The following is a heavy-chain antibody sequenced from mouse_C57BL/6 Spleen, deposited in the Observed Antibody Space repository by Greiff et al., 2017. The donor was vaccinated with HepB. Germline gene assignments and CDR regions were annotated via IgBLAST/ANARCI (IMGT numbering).Heavy chain of an antibody. V-gene: IGHV1-15*01. CDR2: IDPETGGT. J-gene: IGHJ2*01. Sequence: VQLVESGAELVRPGASVTLSCKASGYTFTDYEMHWVKQTPVHGLEWIGAIDPETGGTAYNQKFKGKAILTADKSSSTAYMELRSLTSEDSAVYYCTRAPREGYGYRDYWGQGTTLTVSS. CDR3: TRAPREGYGYRDY. CDR1: GYTFTDYE. D-gene: IGHD2-2*01.